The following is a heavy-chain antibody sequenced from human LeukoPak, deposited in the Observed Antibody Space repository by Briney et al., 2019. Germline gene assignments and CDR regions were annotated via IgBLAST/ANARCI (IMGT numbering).Heavy chain of an antibody. V-gene: IGHV3-74*01. D-gene: IGHD5-18*01. CDR3: AREKQLWGGFDY. J-gene: IGHJ4*02. Sequence: GGPLRLSCAASGFTFSSYWMHWVRQAPGKGLVWVSRINTDGSSTSYADSVKGRFTISRDISKNTLYLQMNSLRAEDTAVYYCAREKQLWGGFDYWGQGTLVTVSS. CDR1: GFTFSSYW. CDR2: INTDGSST.